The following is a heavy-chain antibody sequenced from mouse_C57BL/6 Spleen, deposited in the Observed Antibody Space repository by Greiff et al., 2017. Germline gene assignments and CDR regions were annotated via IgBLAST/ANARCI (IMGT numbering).Heavy chain of an antibody. CDR2: IYPRSGNT. J-gene: IGHJ4*01. D-gene: IGHD2-4*01. CDR3: ARSGDYDDGGNAMDY. CDR1: GYTFTSYG. V-gene: IGHV1-81*01. Sequence: QVQLQQSGAELARPGASVKLSCKASGYTFTSYGISWVKQRTGQGLEWIGEIYPRSGNTYYNEKFKGKATLTADKSSSTAYMELRSLSSEDSAVYFCARSGDYDDGGNAMDYRGQGTSVTVSS.